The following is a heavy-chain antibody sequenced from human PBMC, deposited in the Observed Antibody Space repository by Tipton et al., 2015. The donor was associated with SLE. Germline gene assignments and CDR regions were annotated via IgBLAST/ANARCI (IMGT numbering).Heavy chain of an antibody. Sequence: SLRLSCAASGFTVSGNYMSWVRQAPGKGLEWVSVLFVGGNTFYADSVKGRFTISRDNSKNTLYLQMNSLRAEDTAVYYCARDRGSSWFFFDYWGQGTLVTVSS. J-gene: IGHJ4*02. D-gene: IGHD6-13*01. CDR2: LFVGGNT. CDR3: ARDRGSSWFFFDY. CDR1: GFTVSGNY. V-gene: IGHV3-53*05.